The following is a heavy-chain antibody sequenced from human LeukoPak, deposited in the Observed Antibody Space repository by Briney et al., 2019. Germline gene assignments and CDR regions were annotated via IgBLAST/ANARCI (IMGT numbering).Heavy chain of an antibody. Sequence: PGGSLRLSCAASGFTFSSYSMNWVRRAPGKGLEWVSSISSSSSYIYYADSVKGRFTISRDNAKNSLYLQMNSLRAEDTAVYYCARDSGYSYGYPFDYWGQGTLVTVSS. J-gene: IGHJ4*02. V-gene: IGHV3-21*01. D-gene: IGHD5-18*01. CDR2: ISSSSSYI. CDR1: GFTFSSYS. CDR3: ARDSGYSYGYPFDY.